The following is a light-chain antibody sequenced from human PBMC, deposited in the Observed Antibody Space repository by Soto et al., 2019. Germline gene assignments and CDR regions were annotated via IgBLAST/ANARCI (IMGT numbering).Light chain of an antibody. Sequence: QSVLTQPPSVSGAPGQRVTISCAGSSSNIGAGYDVHWYQHLPGTAPKLLIYDNNNRPSGVPDRFSGSKSGTSASLAITGLQVEDEADYYCQSYDSSLSAPYVFGTGTKVTVL. J-gene: IGLJ1*01. CDR2: DNN. CDR3: QSYDSSLSAPYV. CDR1: SSNIGAGYD. V-gene: IGLV1-40*01.